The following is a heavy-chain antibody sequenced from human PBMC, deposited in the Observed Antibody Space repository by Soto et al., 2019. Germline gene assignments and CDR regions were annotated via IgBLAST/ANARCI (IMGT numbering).Heavy chain of an antibody. V-gene: IGHV3-21*01. J-gene: IGHJ4*02. D-gene: IGHD4-17*01. CDR2: ISSSSSYI. CDR1: GFTFSSYS. Sequence: GGSLRLSCAASGFTFSSYSMNWVRQAPGKGLEWVSSISSSSSYIYYADSVKGRFTISRDNAKNSLYLQMNSLRAEDTAVYHCARGAIRWSYYFDYWGEGTLVTVSS. CDR3: ARGAIRWSYYFDY.